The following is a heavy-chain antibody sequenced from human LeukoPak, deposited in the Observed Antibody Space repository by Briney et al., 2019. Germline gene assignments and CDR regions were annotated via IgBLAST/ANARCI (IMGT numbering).Heavy chain of an antibody. J-gene: IGHJ3*02. V-gene: IGHV3-7*01. D-gene: IGHD2-2*03. CDR3: AGGVGWIFDI. Sequence: PGGSLRLSCAASGFTFSSYWMTWVRQSPGKGLEWVAIIKQDGSEKYYGGSVQGRFTISRDNAKNLVSLQLNSLRAEDTAVYYCAGGVGWIFDIWGQGTKDTVSS. CDR2: IKQDGSEK. CDR1: GFTFSSYW.